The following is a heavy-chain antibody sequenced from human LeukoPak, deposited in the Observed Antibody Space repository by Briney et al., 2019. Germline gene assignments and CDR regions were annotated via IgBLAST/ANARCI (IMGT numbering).Heavy chain of an antibody. V-gene: IGHV4-34*01. J-gene: IGHJ6*03. CDR3: ARSPSRAAAGHVGYYYYYMDV. CDR1: GGSFSGYY. CDR2: INHSGST. Sequence: SETLSLTCAVYGGSFSGYYWSWIRQPPGKGLEWIGEINHSGSTNYNPSLKSRVTISVDTSKNQFSLKLSSVTAADTAVYYCARSPSRAAAGHVGYYYYYMDVWGKGTTVTVSS. D-gene: IGHD6-13*01.